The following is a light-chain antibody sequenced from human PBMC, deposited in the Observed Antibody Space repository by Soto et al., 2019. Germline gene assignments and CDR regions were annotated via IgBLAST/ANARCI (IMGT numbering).Light chain of an antibody. CDR1: QSVSSSY. CDR3: QQYGSSIFT. J-gene: IGKJ3*01. CDR2: GAS. Sequence: EIVLTQSPGTLSLSPGARATLSCRASQSVSSSYLAWYQQKPGQAPRLLIYGASSRATGIPDRFSDSGSGTDFTLTISRLEPEDFAVYYCQQYGSSIFTFGPGTKVDIK. V-gene: IGKV3-20*01.